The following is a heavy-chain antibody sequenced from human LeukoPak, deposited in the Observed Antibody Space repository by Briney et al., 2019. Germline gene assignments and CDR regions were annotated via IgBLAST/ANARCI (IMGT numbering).Heavy chain of an antibody. V-gene: IGHV3-48*03. CDR2: ISSSGSTI. J-gene: IGHJ4*02. CDR3: VVCSGSFDY. D-gene: IGHD3-10*02. CDR1: GFTVSSYE. Sequence: GGSLRLSCAASGFTVSSYEMNWVRQAPGKGLEWVSYISSSGSTIYYADSVKGRFTISRDNAKNSLYLQMNSLRAEDTAVYYCVVCSGSFDYWGQGTLVTVSS.